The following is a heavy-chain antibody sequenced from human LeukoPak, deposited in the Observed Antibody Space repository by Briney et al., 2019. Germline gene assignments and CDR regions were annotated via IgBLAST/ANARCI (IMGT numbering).Heavy chain of an antibody. CDR2: ISDSGST. CDR1: GGSIRSYY. V-gene: IGHV4-4*07. D-gene: IGHD3-3*02. Sequence: PSETLSLTCTVSGGSIRSYYWSWIRQPAGKGLEWMGRISDSGSTDYNPSLKSRVSMSVDTSKNQFSLKLSSVTAADTAVYYCARGIYYFDYWGQGTLVTVSS. J-gene: IGHJ4*02. CDR3: ARGIYYFDY.